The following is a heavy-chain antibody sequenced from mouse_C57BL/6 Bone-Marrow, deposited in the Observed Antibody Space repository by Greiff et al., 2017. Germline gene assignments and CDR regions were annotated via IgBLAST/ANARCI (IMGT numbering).Heavy chain of an antibody. CDR3: AREIYYYGSSYFDY. V-gene: IGHV1-64*01. J-gene: IGHJ2*01. Sequence: QVQLQQPGAELVKPGASVTLSCKASGYTFTSYWMHWVKQRPGQGLEWIGMIHPNSGSTNYNATFKSKATLTVDKSTNTAYMQLSIRTSEDAAVYYCAREIYYYGSSYFDYWGQGTTLTVSS. D-gene: IGHD1-1*01. CDR2: IHPNSGST. CDR1: GYTFTSYW.